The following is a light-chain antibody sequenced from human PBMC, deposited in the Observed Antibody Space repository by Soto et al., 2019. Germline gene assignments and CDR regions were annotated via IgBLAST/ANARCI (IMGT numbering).Light chain of an antibody. V-gene: IGKV3-11*01. CDR1: QSVSRNY. CDR3: QHRGNWPLT. J-gene: IGKJ4*01. CDR2: DAS. Sequence: EIVLTQSPGTLSLSPGERATLSCRASQSVSRNYLAWYQQKPGQAPRLLIYDASNRATGIPARFSGSGSGTDFTLTISSLEPEDFAVYFCQHRGNWPLTFGGGTKVDIK.